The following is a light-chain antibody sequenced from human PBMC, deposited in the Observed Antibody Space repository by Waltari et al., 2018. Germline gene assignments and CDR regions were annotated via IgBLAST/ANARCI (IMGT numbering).Light chain of an antibody. CDR3: QMYVRLPVT. Sequence: EIVLTQSPGTLSLSQGERAALSCRASQSVGTYIAWYQQKPGQSPRLLIFGASNRATGIPNRFSGSGSVTYFSLTISRLEPEDFAVYYGQMYVRLPVTFGHGTRVEIK. J-gene: IGKJ1*01. CDR2: GAS. CDR1: QSVGTY. V-gene: IGKV3-20*01.